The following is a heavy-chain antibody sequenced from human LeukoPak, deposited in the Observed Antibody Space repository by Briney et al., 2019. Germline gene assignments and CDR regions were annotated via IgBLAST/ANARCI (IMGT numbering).Heavy chain of an antibody. D-gene: IGHD3-10*01. V-gene: IGHV1-46*01. J-gene: IGHJ4*02. CDR1: GYTXTSYY. CDR3: ARETAVWFGESYGGDFDY. CDR2: INPSGGST. Sequence: ASVKVSCKASGYTXTSYYMHWVRQAPGQGLEWMGIINPSGGSTSYAQKFQGRVTMTRDTSTSTVYMELSSLRSEDTAVYYCARETAVWFGESYGGDFDYWGQGTLVTVSS.